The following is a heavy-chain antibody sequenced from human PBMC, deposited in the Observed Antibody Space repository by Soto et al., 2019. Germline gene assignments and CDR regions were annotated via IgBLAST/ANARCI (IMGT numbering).Heavy chain of an antibody. CDR3: ASSLSGSYSYLCDY. V-gene: IGHV1-69*01. CDR1: GGTFRTNT. Sequence: QVQLVQSGPEVKKPGSSVRVSCKASGGTFRTNTISWVRQAPGHGLEWMGGIIPVIGAPNYAQKFQGRVTITADESTTTAYMELSSLTSEDTAVVYCASSLSGSYSYLCDYWGQGTLVTVS. J-gene: IGHJ4*02. CDR2: IIPVIGAP. D-gene: IGHD3-16*01.